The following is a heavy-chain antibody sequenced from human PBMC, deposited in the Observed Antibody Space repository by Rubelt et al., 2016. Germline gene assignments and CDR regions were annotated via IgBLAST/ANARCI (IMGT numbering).Heavy chain of an antibody. CDR2: VSYDGSNK. V-gene: IGHV3-30*04. Sequence: SSYAMHWVRQAPGKGLDWVAVVSYDGSNKFYADSVKGRFTISRDNSKNTLYLQMNSLRAEDTAVYYCASGYSSSWPFDYWGQGTLVTVSS. CDR3: ASGYSSSWPFDY. CDR1: SSYA. D-gene: IGHD6-13*01. J-gene: IGHJ4*02.